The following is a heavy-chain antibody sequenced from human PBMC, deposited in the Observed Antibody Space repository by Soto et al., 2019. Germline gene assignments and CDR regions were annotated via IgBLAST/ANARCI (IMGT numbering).Heavy chain of an antibody. J-gene: IGHJ4*02. D-gene: IGHD6-13*01. CDR3: ARDLAAAGGNNFDY. V-gene: IGHV1-46*03. CDR1: GYTFTSYY. CDR2: INPSGGGT. Sequence: QVHLLQSGAELEKPGASVKVSCKASGYTFTSYYIHWLRQAPGQGLEWMGIINPSGGGTAYTQKFQGRVNMNRDTSTSTVYMELTSLTSDDTAVYYCARDLAAAGGNNFDYWGQGTLVTVSS.